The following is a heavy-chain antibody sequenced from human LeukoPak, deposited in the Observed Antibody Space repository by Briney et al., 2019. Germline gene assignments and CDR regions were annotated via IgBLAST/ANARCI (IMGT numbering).Heavy chain of an antibody. J-gene: IGHJ5*02. V-gene: IGHV1-18*01. Sequence: GASVKVSCKASGYTFTSYGISWVRQAPGQGLEWMGWISAYNGNTNYAQKLQGRFTMTTDTSTSTAYMELRSLRSDDTAVYYCARGREGYGDYDGWFDPWGQGTLVTVSS. CDR1: GYTFTSYG. CDR3: ARGREGYGDYDGWFDP. CDR2: ISAYNGNT. D-gene: IGHD4-17*01.